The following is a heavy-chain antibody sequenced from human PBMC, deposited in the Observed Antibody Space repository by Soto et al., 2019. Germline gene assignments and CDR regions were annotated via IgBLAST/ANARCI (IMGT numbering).Heavy chain of an antibody. J-gene: IGHJ5*02. CDR1: GFTFSSYA. Sequence: GGSLRLSCAASGFTFSSYAMSWVRQAPGKGLELIALIYSNGQTFYADSVTGRFIISRDNSQNTVSLQMSSLRVEDTAAYYCAKWLRGGSHYCDHWGQGALVTVYS. CDR3: AKWLRGGSHYCDH. D-gene: IGHD2-15*01. CDR2: IYSNGQT. V-gene: IGHV3-23*05.